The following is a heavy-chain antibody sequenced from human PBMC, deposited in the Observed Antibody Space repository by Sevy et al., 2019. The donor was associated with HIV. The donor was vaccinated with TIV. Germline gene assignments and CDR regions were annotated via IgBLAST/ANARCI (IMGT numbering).Heavy chain of an antibody. CDR3: ARGPPPSYSSSHYFDY. D-gene: IGHD6-6*01. V-gene: IGHV3-48*03. J-gene: IGHJ4*02. CDR2: ISSSGSTI. CDR1: GFTFSSYD. Sequence: GGSLRLSCAGSGFTFSSYDMNWVRQAPGKGLEWISYISSSGSTIYYADSVKGRFTISRDNAKNSLYLQMNSLRAEDTAVYYCARGPPPSYSSSHYFDYWGQGTLVTVSS.